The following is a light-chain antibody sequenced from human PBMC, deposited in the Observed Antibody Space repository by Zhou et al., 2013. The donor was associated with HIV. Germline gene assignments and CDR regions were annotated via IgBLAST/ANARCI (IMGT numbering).Light chain of an antibody. V-gene: IGKV1-33*01. CDR3: QQYDNLCS. CDR2: ETS. CDR1: QDISNY. Sequence: DIQMTQSPSSLSASLGDRVTITCQASQDISNYLNWYQQKPGKAPKLLIYETSNLEIGVPSRFSGSGSGTDFTFTISSLQPEDIATYYCQQYDNLCSFGQGTKLEIK. J-gene: IGKJ2*04.